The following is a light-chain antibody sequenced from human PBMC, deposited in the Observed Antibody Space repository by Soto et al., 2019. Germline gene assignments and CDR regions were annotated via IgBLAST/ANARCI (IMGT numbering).Light chain of an antibody. CDR3: QQGYRIFQT. Sequence: DIQMTQSPSSLSASVRATVTITFRASQNIGSYLNWYQQKPGKAPTLLIYAASTLQSGVPSRFSGSGSGTDFNLTISSLNPEDFATYFCQQGYRIFQTFGQGTKLEVK. CDR2: AAS. J-gene: IGKJ1*01. V-gene: IGKV1-39*01. CDR1: QNIGSY.